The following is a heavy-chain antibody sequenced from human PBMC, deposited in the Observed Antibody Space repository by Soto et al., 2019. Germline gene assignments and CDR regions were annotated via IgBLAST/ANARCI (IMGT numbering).Heavy chain of an antibody. J-gene: IGHJ4*02. Sequence: QISLKESGPTLVKPTQTLTLTCTVSGFSINTDGVGVGWIRQPPGKAPEWLAPIFWDDDKRYSPSLKNRLTITKDTSKTQVVLIMTNMDPEDTATFSCAHSQRRSRCSGGNCYPCDYWGQGTPVTVSS. CDR1: GFSINTDGVG. D-gene: IGHD2-15*01. CDR3: AHSQRRSRCSGGNCYPCDY. V-gene: IGHV2-5*02. CDR2: IFWDDDK.